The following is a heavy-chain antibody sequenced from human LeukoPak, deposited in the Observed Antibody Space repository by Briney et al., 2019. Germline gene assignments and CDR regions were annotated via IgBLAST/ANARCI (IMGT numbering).Heavy chain of an antibody. J-gene: IGHJ4*02. CDR3: ARATVTTTHYFDY. V-gene: IGHV3-7*01. CDR1: GFTFSSYW. CDR2: IKQDGSEK. D-gene: IGHD4-17*01. Sequence: GGSLRLSCAASGFTFSSYWMSWVRQAPGKGLEWVANIKQDGSEKYYVDSVKGRFTISRDNAKNSLYLQMNSLRAEDTAVYYCARATVTTTHYFDYWGQGTLVTVSS.